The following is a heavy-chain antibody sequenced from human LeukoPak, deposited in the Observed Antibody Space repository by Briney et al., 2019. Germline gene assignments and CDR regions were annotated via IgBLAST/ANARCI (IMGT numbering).Heavy chain of an antibody. V-gene: IGHV1-69*01. CDR3: ARDSFTMVRGANNWFDP. CDR1: GGTFSSYA. CDR2: IIPIVGTP. D-gene: IGHD3-10*01. J-gene: IGHJ5*02. Sequence: SSVKVSCKASGGTFSSYAISWVRQAPGQGLEWMGGIIPIVGTPNYAQKFQGRVTITADESTSTAYMELSSLRSEDTAVYYCARDSFTMVRGANNWFDPWGQGTLVTVSS.